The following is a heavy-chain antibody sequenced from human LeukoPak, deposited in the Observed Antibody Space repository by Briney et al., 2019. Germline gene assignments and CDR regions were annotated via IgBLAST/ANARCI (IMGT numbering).Heavy chain of an antibody. V-gene: IGHV3-30*03. D-gene: IGHD6-19*01. Sequence: PGGPLRLSCAASGFTFSSYGMHWVRQAPGKGLEWVAVISYDGSNKYYADSVKGRFTTSRDNSKNTLYLQMNSLRAEDTAVYYCARPPGIAVAGNFDYWGQGTLVTVSS. J-gene: IGHJ4*02. CDR3: ARPPGIAVAGNFDY. CDR1: GFTFSSYG. CDR2: ISYDGSNK.